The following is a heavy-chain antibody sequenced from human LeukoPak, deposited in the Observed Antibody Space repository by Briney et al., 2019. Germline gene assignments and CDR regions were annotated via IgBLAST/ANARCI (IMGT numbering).Heavy chain of an antibody. CDR1: GFTFSDYY. J-gene: IGHJ6*02. D-gene: IGHD6-13*01. Sequence: PGGSLRLSCAASGFTFSDYYMSWIRQAPGKGLEWVSYISSSSSYTNYADSVKGRFTISRDNAKNSLYLQMNSLRAEDTAVYYCARDRVGRQLVRDYYYYGMDVWGQGTTVTVSS. CDR3: ARDRVGRQLVRDYYYYGMDV. CDR2: ISSSSSYT. V-gene: IGHV3-11*05.